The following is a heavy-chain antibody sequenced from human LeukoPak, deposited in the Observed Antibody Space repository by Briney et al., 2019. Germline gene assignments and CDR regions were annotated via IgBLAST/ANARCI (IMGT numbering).Heavy chain of an antibody. CDR2: ISAYNGNT. CDR1: GYTFTSYG. J-gene: IGHJ6*02. V-gene: IGHV1-18*01. Sequence: ASVMVSCKASGYTFTSYGISWVRQAPGQGLEWMGWISAYNGNTNYAQKLQGRVTMTTDTSTSTAYMELRSLRSGDTAVYYCARDRHYYGSGSLANMDVWGQGTTATVSS. D-gene: IGHD3-10*01. CDR3: ARDRHYYGSGSLANMDV.